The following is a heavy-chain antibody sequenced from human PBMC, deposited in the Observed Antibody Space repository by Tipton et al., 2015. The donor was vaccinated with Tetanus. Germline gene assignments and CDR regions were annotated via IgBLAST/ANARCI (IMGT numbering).Heavy chain of an antibody. V-gene: IGHV3-7*01. J-gene: IGHJ4*02. CDR2: IKQDGSAK. CDR3: ARDSTYLFDY. CDR1: GFTFSSYA. D-gene: IGHD2-2*01. Sequence: SLRLSCAASGFTFSSYAMHWVRQAPGKGLEWVANIKQDGSAKYYVDSVKGRFTISRDNAKNSLYLQMNSLRAEDTAVYYCARDSTYLFDYWGQGTLVTVSS.